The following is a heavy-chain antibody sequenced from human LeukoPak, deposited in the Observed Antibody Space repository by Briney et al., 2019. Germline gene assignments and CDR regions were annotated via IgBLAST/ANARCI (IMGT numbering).Heavy chain of an antibody. Sequence: SETLSLTCTVSGGSLYSSSYYWGWIRLPPGKGLEWIGSIYYSGSTYYNPSLKSRVTISGDTSKNQFSLELSSVTAADAAVYYCARLYTSGWHVDYWGQGTLVTVSS. V-gene: IGHV4-39*01. CDR2: IYYSGST. CDR1: GGSLYSSSYY. CDR3: ARLYTSGWHVDY. J-gene: IGHJ4*02. D-gene: IGHD6-19*01.